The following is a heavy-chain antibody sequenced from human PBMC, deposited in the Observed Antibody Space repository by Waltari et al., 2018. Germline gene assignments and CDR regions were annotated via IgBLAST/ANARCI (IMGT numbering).Heavy chain of an antibody. CDR3: STRHY. CDR2: SYSGGTT. J-gene: IGHJ4*02. V-gene: IGHV3-66*01. Sequence: EVQLVESGGDLVQPGGSLRLSCAASGFTVGNNYMSWVRQAPGKGLGWVSLSYSGGTTYYADSVKGRFTISRDKSNNTLYLQMNSLGAEDTSVYYCSTRHYWGQGTLVTVSS. CDR1: GFTVGNNY.